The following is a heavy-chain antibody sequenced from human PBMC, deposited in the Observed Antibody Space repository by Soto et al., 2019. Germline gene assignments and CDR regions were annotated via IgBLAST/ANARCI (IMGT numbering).Heavy chain of an antibody. V-gene: IGHV3-74*01. CDR3: ASPTGGGFDR. Sequence: EVQLVESGGGLVQPGGSLRLSCAASGFTFRTYWMHWVRQVAGKGLEWVSHINTDGSGTSYADSVKGRFTISRDNAKNTLYLQMNKLMAEDTALYNCASPTGGGFDRWGQGTLVPV. CDR2: INTDGSGT. J-gene: IGHJ4*02. D-gene: IGHD7-27*01. CDR1: GFTFRTYW.